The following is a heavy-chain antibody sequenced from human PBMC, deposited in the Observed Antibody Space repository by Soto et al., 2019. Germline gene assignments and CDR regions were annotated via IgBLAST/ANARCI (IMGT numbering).Heavy chain of an antibody. J-gene: IGHJ4*02. CDR3: AIVLMVYAIPLGGPQMN. CDR2: FDPEDGET. Sequence: ASVKVSCKVSGYTLTELSMHWVRQAPGKGLEWMGGFDPEDGETIYAQKFQGRVTMTEDTSTDTAYMELSNLRSEDTAVYYCAIVLMVYAIPLGGPQMNWGQGTLVIVSS. V-gene: IGHV1-24*01. D-gene: IGHD2-8*01. CDR1: GYTLTELS.